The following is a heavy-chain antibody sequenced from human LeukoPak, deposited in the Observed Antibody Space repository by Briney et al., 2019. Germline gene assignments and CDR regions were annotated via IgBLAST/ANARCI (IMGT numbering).Heavy chain of an antibody. CDR2: IYGGGST. CDR1: GFTLNNNY. CDR3: ARDRGGPWYYYYAMDV. J-gene: IGHJ6*02. Sequence: PGGSLRLSCAASGFTLNNNYMRWVRQAPGGGVEGVSVIYGGGSTYYPDSVKGRFTISRDKSRNTLYLQINILRDEDTAVYYCARDRGGPWYYYYAMDVWGQGTTVTVSS. V-gene: IGHV3-53*01.